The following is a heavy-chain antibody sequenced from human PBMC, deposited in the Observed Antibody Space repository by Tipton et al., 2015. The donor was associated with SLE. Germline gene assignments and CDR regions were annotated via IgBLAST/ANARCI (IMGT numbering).Heavy chain of an antibody. Sequence: TLSLTCTVSGGSISSSYYYWGWIRQPPGKGLEWIGSIYYSGSTYYNPSLKSRVTISVDTSKNQFSLKLSSVTAADTAVYYCARLEWDPRDYSYYYNMDVWGQGTTVTVSS. V-gene: IGHV4-39*01. CDR1: GGSISSSYYY. CDR2: IYYSGST. D-gene: IGHD1-26*01. CDR3: ARLEWDPRDYSYYYNMDV. J-gene: IGHJ6*02.